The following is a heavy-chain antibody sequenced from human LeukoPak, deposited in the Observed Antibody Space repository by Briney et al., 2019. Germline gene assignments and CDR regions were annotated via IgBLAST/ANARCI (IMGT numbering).Heavy chain of an antibody. J-gene: IGHJ5*02. V-gene: IGHV3-23*01. CDR2: ISGSGGTT. D-gene: IGHD1-26*01. CDR1: GFTFSNYA. Sequence: PGGSLGLSCAASGFTFSNYAMSWVRQAPGKGLEWVSVISGSGGTTYSADSVKGRFTISRDNSKNTLYLQMNSLRAEDTAVYYCAKVSSGSYDWFDPWGQGTLVTVSS. CDR3: AKVSSGSYDWFDP.